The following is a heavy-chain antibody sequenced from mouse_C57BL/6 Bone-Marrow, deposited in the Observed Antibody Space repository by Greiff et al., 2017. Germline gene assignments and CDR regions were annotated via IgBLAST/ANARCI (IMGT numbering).Heavy chain of an antibody. CDR3: AREEGYYYGPWFAY. CDR2: ISYDGSN. CDR1: GYSITSGYY. D-gene: IGHD1-1*01. V-gene: IGHV3-6*01. Sequence: EVHLVESGPGLVKPSQSLSLTCSVTGYSITSGYYWNWIRRFPGNKLEWMGYISYDGSNNYNPSLKNRISITRDTSKNQFFLKLNSVTTEDTATYYCAREEGYYYGPWFAYWGQGTLVTVSA. J-gene: IGHJ3*01.